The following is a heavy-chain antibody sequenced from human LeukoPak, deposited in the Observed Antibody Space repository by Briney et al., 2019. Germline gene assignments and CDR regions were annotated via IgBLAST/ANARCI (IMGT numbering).Heavy chain of an antibody. CDR2: ISASSNYI. V-gene: IGHV3-21*01. Sequence: PGGSLRLSCAASGFTFSSYSMNWARQAPGKGLEWVSSISASSNYIYNADSLKGRFTISRDNTRNSLYLQMNSLRAEDTAVYYCARGPPHDSWGRGTLVTVSS. CDR1: GFTFSSYS. J-gene: IGHJ4*02. CDR3: ARGPPHDS.